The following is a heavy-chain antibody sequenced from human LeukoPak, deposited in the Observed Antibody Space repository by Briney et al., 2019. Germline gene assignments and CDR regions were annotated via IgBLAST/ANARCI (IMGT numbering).Heavy chain of an antibody. CDR1: GFTFSSYA. Sequence: GGSLRLSCAASGFTFSSYAMRWVRQAPGKGLEWVSAISGSGGSTYYADSVKGRFTISRDNSKNTLYLQMNSLRAEDTAVYYCARDLSSSYYFDYWGQGTLVTVSS. J-gene: IGHJ4*02. CDR3: ARDLSSSYYFDY. D-gene: IGHD6-13*01. V-gene: IGHV3-23*01. CDR2: ISGSGGST.